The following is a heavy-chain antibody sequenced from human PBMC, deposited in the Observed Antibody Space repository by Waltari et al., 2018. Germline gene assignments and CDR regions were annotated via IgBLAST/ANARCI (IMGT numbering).Heavy chain of an antibody. J-gene: IGHJ6*02. Sequence: EVQLVESGGGLVKPGGSLRLSCAASGFTFSSYSMNWVRQAPGKGLEWVSSISSSSSYIYYADSVKGRFTISRDNAKNSLYLQMNSLRAEDTAVYYCARDQYLSYYDFWSGSYGMDVWGQGTTVTVSS. D-gene: IGHD3-3*01. CDR3: ARDQYLSYYDFWSGSYGMDV. CDR2: ISSSSSYI. V-gene: IGHV3-21*01. CDR1: GFTFSSYS.